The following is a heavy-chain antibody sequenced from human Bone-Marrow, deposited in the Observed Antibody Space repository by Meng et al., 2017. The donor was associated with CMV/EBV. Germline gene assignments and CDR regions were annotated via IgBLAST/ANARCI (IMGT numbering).Heavy chain of an antibody. CDR2: ISWNSDNI. J-gene: IGHJ6*02. Sequence: SLKISCAASGFTFDDYVMHWVRQAPGKGLEWVSSISWNSDNIHYADSVKGRFTISRDNAKNSLYLQMNNLRPEDTALYFCAKDQATGPPYFHYGMDVWGHGTTVTFAS. CDR3: AKDQATGPPYFHYGMDV. CDR1: GFTFDDYV. V-gene: IGHV3-9*01.